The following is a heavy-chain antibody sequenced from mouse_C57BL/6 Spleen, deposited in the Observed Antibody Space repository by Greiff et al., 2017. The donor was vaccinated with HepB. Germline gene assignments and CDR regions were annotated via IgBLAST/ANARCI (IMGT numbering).Heavy chain of an antibody. CDR1: GYTFTDYE. CDR2: IDPETGGT. Sequence: VQLQQSGAELVRPGASVTLSCKASGYTFTDYEMHWVKQTPVHGLEWIGAIDPETGGTAYNQKFKGKAILTADKSSSTAYMELRSLTSEDSAVYYCTRLPYDSPYYFDYWGQGTTLTVSS. V-gene: IGHV1-15*01. CDR3: TRLPYDSPYYFDY. J-gene: IGHJ2*01. D-gene: IGHD2-12*01.